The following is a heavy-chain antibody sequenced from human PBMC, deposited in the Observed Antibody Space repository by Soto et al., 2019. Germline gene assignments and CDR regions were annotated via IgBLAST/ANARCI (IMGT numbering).Heavy chain of an antibody. Sequence: SETLSLTCAVYGGSFSGYYWSWIRQPPGKGLEWIGEINHSGSTNYNPSLKSRVTISVDTSKNQFSLKLSSVTAADTAVYYCARGETSPYYDFWSGYYNGNWFDPWGQGTLVTVSS. J-gene: IGHJ5*02. V-gene: IGHV4-34*01. CDR1: GGSFSGYY. D-gene: IGHD3-3*01. CDR3: ARGETSPYYDFWSGYYNGNWFDP. CDR2: INHSGST.